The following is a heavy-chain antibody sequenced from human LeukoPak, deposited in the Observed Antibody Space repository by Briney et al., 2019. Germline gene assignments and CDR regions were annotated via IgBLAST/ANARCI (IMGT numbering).Heavy chain of an antibody. V-gene: IGHV3-23*01. CDR1: GFTFSNYA. D-gene: IGHD1-26*01. Sequence: GGSLRLSCAASGFTFSNYAMSWVRQAPGKGLEWVSAISGSGDNTFYADSVKGRFTISRDNSKNTLYLQVNSLRPEDTAVYYCAKDPASGSSYYFYGMEVWGQGTTVTVSS. J-gene: IGHJ6*02. CDR2: ISGSGDNT. CDR3: AKDPASGSSYYFYGMEV.